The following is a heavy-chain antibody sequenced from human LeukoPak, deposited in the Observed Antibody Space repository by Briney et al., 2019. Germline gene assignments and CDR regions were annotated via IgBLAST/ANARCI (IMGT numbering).Heavy chain of an antibody. J-gene: IGHJ5*02. CDR2: INHSGCT. Sequence: SQTLSLTCAFYVGSFSDYYWSWIRQPPAKGLEWIGEINHSGCTNYNPSLKSRVTISVDTSKNQFSLKLSSVTAAVTAVYYFARGRPLDPWGQGTLVTVSS. CDR3: ARGRPLDP. V-gene: IGHV4-34*01. CDR1: VGSFSDYY.